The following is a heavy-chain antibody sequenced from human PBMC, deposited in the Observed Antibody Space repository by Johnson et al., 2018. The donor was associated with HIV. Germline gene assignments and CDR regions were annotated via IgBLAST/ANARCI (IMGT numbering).Heavy chain of an antibody. CDR1: GFTFSSFV. V-gene: IGHV3-33*06. Sequence: QVQLVESGGGVVQPGRSLRLSCAASGFTFSSFVMHWVRQAPGKGLEWVATIRPDGSEEFYVDSVKGRFTISRDNSKNTMYLQMNSLRAEDTAVYYCAKAPGKDHGGNSGGIDIWGQGTMVTVSA. D-gene: IGHD4-23*01. CDR2: IRPDGSEE. CDR3: AKAPGKDHGGNSGGIDI. J-gene: IGHJ3*02.